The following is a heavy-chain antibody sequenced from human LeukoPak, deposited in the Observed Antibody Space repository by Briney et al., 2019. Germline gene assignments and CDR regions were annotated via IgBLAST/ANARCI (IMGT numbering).Heavy chain of an antibody. J-gene: IGHJ6*03. D-gene: IGHD5-18*01. Sequence: ASVKVSCKASGYTFTTYGINWVRQATGQGLEWMGWMNPNSGNTGYAQKFQGRVTMTRNTSISTAYMELSSLRSEDTAVYYCARGGYSYYYYYYYYMDVWGKGTTVTISS. CDR1: GYTFTTYG. CDR2: MNPNSGNT. V-gene: IGHV1-8*02. CDR3: ARGGYSYYYYYYYYMDV.